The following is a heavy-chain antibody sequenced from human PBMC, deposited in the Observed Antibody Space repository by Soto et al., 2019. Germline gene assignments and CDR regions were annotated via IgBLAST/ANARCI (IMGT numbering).Heavy chain of an antibody. Sequence: ASVKVSCKASGYTFTGYYMHWVRQAPGQGLEWMGWINPNSGGTNYAQKFQGRVTVTRDTSISTAYMELSRLRSDDTAVYYCASPYYYDSSGPDGMDVWGQGTTVTVSS. J-gene: IGHJ6*02. CDR3: ASPYYYDSSGPDGMDV. D-gene: IGHD3-22*01. CDR1: GYTFTGYY. CDR2: INPNSGGT. V-gene: IGHV1-2*02.